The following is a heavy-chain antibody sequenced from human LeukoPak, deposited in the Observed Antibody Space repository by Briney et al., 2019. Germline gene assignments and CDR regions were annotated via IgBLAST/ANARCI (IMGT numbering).Heavy chain of an antibody. Sequence: PGGSLRLSCAASGFTFSSYAMHWVRQAPGKGLEYVSAISSNGGSTYYANSVKGRFTISRDNSKNTLYLQMGSLRAEDMAVYYCARSCFGYSGYGVHDYWGQGTLVTVSS. CDR1: GFTFSSYA. CDR3: ARSCFGYSGYGVHDY. D-gene: IGHD5-12*01. J-gene: IGHJ4*02. V-gene: IGHV3-64*01. CDR2: ISSNGGST.